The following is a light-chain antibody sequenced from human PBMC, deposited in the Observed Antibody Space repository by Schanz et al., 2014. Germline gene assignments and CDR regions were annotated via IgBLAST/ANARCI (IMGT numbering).Light chain of an antibody. V-gene: IGLV7-46*01. Sequence: AVGTQGPSLTVSPGGTVTLTCFSRTGSFTSGHYPSFFPPPPFQAPRTLIYDTANRHSWTPARFSGSLLGGKALLTLSGAQPEDEADYYCLLQYSGGSRVFGGGTKVTVL. CDR2: DTA. CDR3: LLQYSGGSRV. J-gene: IGLJ2*01. CDR1: TGSFTSGHY.